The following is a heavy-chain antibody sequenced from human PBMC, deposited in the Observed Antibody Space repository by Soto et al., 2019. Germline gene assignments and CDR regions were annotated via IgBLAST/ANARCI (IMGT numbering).Heavy chain of an antibody. CDR3: ARDGDVGIAVAGTQWYFDL. Sequence: QLQLQESGPGLVKPSETLSLTCTVSGGSISSSSYYWGWIRQPPGKGLEWIGSIYYSGSTYYNPSLKSRVTISVDTSKIQFSLKLSSVTAADTAVYYCARDGDVGIAVAGTQWYFDLWGRGTLVTVSS. CDR2: IYYSGST. J-gene: IGHJ2*01. CDR1: GGSISSSSYY. V-gene: IGHV4-39*02. D-gene: IGHD6-19*01.